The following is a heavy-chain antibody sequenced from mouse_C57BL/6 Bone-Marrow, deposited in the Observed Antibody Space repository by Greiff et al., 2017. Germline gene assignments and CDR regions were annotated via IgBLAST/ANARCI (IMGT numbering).Heavy chain of an antibody. CDR1: GFTFSSYA. V-gene: IGHV5-4*01. J-gene: IGHJ3*01. CDR3: ARAPAWFAY. Sequence: EVQLVESGGGLVKPGGSLKLSCAASGFTFSSYAMSWVRQTPEKRLEWVATISDGGSYTYYPDNVKGRFTISRDNAKNNLYLQMSHLKSEDTAMYYCARAPAWFAYWGQGTLGTVSA. CDR2: ISDGGSYT.